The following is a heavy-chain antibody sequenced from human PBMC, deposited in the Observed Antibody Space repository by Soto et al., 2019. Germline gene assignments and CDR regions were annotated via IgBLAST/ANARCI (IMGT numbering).Heavy chain of an antibody. CDR1: GYTFTSYG. V-gene: IGHV1-18*01. J-gene: IGHJ3*02. D-gene: IGHD6-13*01. CDR3: ARDLSQLVVFFLGDAFDI. CDR2: ISAYNGNT. Sequence: GASVKVSCKASGYTFTSYGISWVRQAPGQGLEWMGWISAYNGNTNYAQKLQGRVTMTTDTSTSTAYMELRSLRSDDTAVYYCARDLSQLVVFFLGDAFDIWGQGTMVTVSS.